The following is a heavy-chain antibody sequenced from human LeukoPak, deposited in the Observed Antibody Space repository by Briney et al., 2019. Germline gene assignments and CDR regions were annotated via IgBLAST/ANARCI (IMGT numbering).Heavy chain of an antibody. V-gene: IGHV1-18*01. Sequence: ASVKASCKASGYTFTSYGISWVRQAPGQGLEWMGWISAYNGNTNYAQKLQGRVTMTTDTSTSTAYMELRSLRSDDTAVYYCARDRRYGGNSLRWGNLYYFDYWGQGTLVTVSS. CDR3: ARDRRYGGNSLRWGNLYYFDY. D-gene: IGHD4-23*01. CDR2: ISAYNGNT. J-gene: IGHJ4*02. CDR1: GYTFTSYG.